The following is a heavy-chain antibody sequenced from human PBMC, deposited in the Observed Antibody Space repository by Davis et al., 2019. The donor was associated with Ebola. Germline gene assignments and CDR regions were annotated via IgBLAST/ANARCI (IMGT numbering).Heavy chain of an antibody. CDR3: ASANWGNDY. V-gene: IGHV3-7*03. D-gene: IGHD7-27*01. CDR2: IKQDGSQQ. J-gene: IGHJ4*02. CDR1: GLTFSSYW. Sequence: GSLRLSCAASGLTFSSYWMSWVRQAPGKGLEWVANIKQDGSQQYYVDSVKGRFTISRDNAKNSVDLQMNSLRAEDTAVYYCASANWGNDYWGQGTLVTVSS.